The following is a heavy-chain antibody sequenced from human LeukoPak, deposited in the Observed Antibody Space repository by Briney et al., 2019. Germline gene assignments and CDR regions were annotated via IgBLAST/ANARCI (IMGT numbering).Heavy chain of an antibody. J-gene: IGHJ4*02. V-gene: IGHV4-4*07. CDR3: ARDRGKVGATTDFYFDY. Sequence: SETLSLTCTVSGASIRSYYWSWIRQPAGKGLEWIGRIYNSGGTNFNASLKSRVSMSLDTSKNQVSLRLSSVTAADTAVYYCARDRGKVGATTDFYFDYWGQGTLVTVSS. CDR1: GASIRSYY. CDR2: IYNSGGT. D-gene: IGHD1-26*01.